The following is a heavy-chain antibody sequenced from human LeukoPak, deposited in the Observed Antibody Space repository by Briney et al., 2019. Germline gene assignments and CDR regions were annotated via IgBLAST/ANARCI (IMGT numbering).Heavy chain of an antibody. D-gene: IGHD1-26*01. CDR1: GFTFYDYA. Sequence: KPGGSLRLSCAASGFTFYDYAMHWVRQVPGKGLEWLAGANRDSSTIAYGDSVRGRFTISRDKARNYLYLQMNSLRTEDTALYYCAKDLAVGTTPRVYAFDVWGQGTMVTVS. CDR2: ANRDSSTI. CDR3: AKDLAVGTTPRVYAFDV. V-gene: IGHV3-9*01. J-gene: IGHJ3*01.